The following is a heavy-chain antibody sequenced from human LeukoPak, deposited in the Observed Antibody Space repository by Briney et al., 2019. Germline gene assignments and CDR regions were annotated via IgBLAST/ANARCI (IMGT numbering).Heavy chain of an antibody. J-gene: IGHJ4*02. D-gene: IGHD2-2*01. V-gene: IGHV4-39*01. CDR2: IYYSGST. CDR3: ARLPRRYCSSTSCPPVFDY. CDR1: GGSISSSSYS. Sequence: SETLSLTCTVSGGSISSSSYSWGWIRQPPGKGLEWIGSIYYSGSTYYNPSLKSRVTISVDTSKNQFSLKLSSVTAADTAVYYCARLPRRYCSSTSCPPVFDYWGQGTLVTVSS.